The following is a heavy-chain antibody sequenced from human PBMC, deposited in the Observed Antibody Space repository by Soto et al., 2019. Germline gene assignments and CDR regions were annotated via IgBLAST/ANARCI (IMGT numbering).Heavy chain of an antibody. D-gene: IGHD4-17*01. Sequence: SETLSLTCTVSGGSISSYYWSWMGQPPGKGLEWIGYIYYSGSTNYNPSLKSRVTVSVDTSKNQFSLKLSSVTAADTAVYYCALLMRYGDFDYWGQGTLVTVSS. J-gene: IGHJ4*02. CDR2: IYYSGST. CDR3: ALLMRYGDFDY. V-gene: IGHV4-59*01. CDR1: GGSISSYY.